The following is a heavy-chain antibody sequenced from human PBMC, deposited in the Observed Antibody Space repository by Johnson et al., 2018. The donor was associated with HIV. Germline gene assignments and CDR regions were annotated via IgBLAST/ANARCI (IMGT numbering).Heavy chain of an antibody. D-gene: IGHD4-17*01. CDR2: ISSSGTTK. CDR3: ARDSTPWGGDYVGYAFDI. Sequence: QVYLVESGGGLVKPGGSLRLSCAASGFTFRDYYMSWIRQAPGKGLEWVSYISSSGTTKYYADSVKGRFTISRDNTKNSLFLLMNSLRPEDTAVYYCARDSTPWGGDYVGYAFDIWGQGTMVTVSS. V-gene: IGHV3-11*04. CDR1: GFTFRDYY. J-gene: IGHJ3*02.